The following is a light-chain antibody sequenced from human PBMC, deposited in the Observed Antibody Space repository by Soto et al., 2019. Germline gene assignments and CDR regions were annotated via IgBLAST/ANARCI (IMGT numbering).Light chain of an antibody. CDR2: GNS. J-gene: IGLJ1*01. CDR1: SSNIGAGYD. CDR3: QSYDSSLSAHYV. Sequence: QSALTQPPSVSGAPGQRVTISCTGSSSNIGAGYDVHWYQQLPGTAPKLLIYGNSNRPSGVPDRFSGSKSGTSASLAITGLQAEDEADYYCQSYDSSLSAHYVFGTGTKVPVL. V-gene: IGLV1-40*01.